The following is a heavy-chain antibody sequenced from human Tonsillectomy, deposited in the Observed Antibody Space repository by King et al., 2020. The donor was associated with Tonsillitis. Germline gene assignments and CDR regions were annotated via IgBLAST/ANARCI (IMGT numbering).Heavy chain of an antibody. CDR2: IYTSGST. J-gene: IGHJ3*02. Sequence: QLQESGPGLVKPSQTLSLTCTVSGGSISSGSYYWSWIRQPAGKGREWIGRIYTSGSTNYNPPLKSRVTISVDTSKNQFSLKLSSVTAADTAVYYCARGSSSWYSGAFDIWGQGTMVTVSS. CDR3: ARGSSSWYSGAFDI. CDR1: GGSISSGSYY. D-gene: IGHD6-13*01. V-gene: IGHV4-61*02.